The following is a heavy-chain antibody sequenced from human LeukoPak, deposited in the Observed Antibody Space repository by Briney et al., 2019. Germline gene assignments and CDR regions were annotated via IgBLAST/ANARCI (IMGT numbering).Heavy chain of an antibody. CDR2: IYPGDSDT. CDR1: GYNFTSYW. J-gene: IGHJ1*01. D-gene: IGHD3-22*01. V-gene: IGHV5-51*01. Sequence: GESLKISCKGSGYNFTSYWVGWGRQMPGKGLQCLGTIYPGDSDTRYSPSFQGQVTISVDKSVSTAYLQWSSLKASDTAMYYCARSDSSGGARGIQYWGQGTPVTVSS. CDR3: ARSDSSGGARGIQY.